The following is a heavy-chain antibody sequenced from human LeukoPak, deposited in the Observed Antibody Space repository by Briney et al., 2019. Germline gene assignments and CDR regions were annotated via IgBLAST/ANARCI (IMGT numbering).Heavy chain of an antibody. CDR3: ARDLGYSSSWYVGAGYYYYMDV. CDR2: IYTSGST. CDR1: GYAISSGYF. Sequence: PSETLSLTCSVSGYAISSGYFWGWIRQPAGKGLEWIGRIYTSGSTNYNPSLKSRVTISVDTSKNQFSLNPTSVTAADTAVYYCARDLGYSSSWYVGAGYYYYMDVWGKGTTVTISS. J-gene: IGHJ6*03. D-gene: IGHD6-13*01. V-gene: IGHV4-61*02.